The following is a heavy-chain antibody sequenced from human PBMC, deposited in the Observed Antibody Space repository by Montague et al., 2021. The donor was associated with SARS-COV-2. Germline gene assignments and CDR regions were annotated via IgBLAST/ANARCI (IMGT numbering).Heavy chain of an antibody. J-gene: IGHJ4*02. D-gene: IGHD4-17*01. CDR2: IYYCFTT. CDR3: AREPDYGDYFDY. V-gene: IGHV4-59*01. CDR1: DGSFSCYF. Sequence: SETLSLTCTVSDGSFSCYFWSWFQQPPGKGLEWICHIYYCFTTHYTPSLKSRVTISVDTFKNKFPLKLSSVTAADTAVYYCAREPDYGDYFDYWGQGTLVTVSS.